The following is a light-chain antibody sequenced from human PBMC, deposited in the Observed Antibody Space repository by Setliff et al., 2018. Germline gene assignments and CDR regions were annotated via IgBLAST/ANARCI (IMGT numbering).Light chain of an antibody. Sequence: HSALTQPASVSGSPGQSITISCSGTSSDVGSYDFVSWYQQHPGKAPKLIIYAVSDRPSGVSNRFSGSKSGNTASLTISGLQTEDEADYYCNAYTSGSTYVFGTGTKVTVL. J-gene: IGLJ1*01. CDR3: NAYTSGSTYV. V-gene: IGLV2-14*03. CDR1: SSDVGSYDF. CDR2: AVS.